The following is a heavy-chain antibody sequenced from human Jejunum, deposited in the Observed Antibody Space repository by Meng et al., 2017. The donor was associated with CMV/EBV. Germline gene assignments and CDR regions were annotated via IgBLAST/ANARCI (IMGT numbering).Heavy chain of an antibody. Sequence: QGKLQQWGSGLLKPSETLSLTCTVYGESFSGYYWTWIRQPPGKGLEWIGEINHSGSTNYNPSLKSRVTILVDTSKRQFSLRLSFVTAADTAVYYCARVGGAQHGDFDFWGQGTLVTVSS. D-gene: IGHD4-17*01. J-gene: IGHJ4*02. CDR1: GESFSGYY. CDR3: ARVGGAQHGDFDF. CDR2: INHSGST. V-gene: IGHV4-34*01.